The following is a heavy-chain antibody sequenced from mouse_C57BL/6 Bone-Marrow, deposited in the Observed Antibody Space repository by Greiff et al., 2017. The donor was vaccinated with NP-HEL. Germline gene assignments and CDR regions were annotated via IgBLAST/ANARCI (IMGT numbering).Heavy chain of an antibody. CDR1: GYTFTNYW. D-gene: IGHD2-2*01. CDR3: ARLGLPPLYFDY. J-gene: IGHJ2*01. V-gene: IGHV1-63*01. Sequence: VKVVESGAELVRPGTSVKMSCKASGYTFTNYWIGWAKQRPGHGLEWIGDIYPGGGYTNYNEKFKGKATLTADKSSSTSYLQFSRPTSEDSANQYWARLGLPPLYFDYWGQGTTLTVSS. CDR2: IYPGGGYT.